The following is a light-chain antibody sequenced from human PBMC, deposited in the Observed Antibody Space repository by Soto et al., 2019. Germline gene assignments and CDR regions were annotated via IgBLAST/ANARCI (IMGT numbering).Light chain of an antibody. CDR1: QSVGSH. CDR3: QQYHNWPPFT. CDR2: GAY. V-gene: IGKV3-15*01. J-gene: IGKJ3*01. Sequence: EIVMTQSPATLSVSPGETATLSCRASQSVGSHLAWYQQKPGQAPRLLIYGAYYRATGIPARFSGSGSETDFTLTIISLQSEDFAVYYCQQYHNWPPFTFGPGTKVDV.